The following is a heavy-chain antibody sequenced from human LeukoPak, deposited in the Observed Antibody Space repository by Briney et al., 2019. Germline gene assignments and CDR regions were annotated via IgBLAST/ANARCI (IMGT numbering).Heavy chain of an antibody. CDR1: GYTFTSYG. CDR3: ARDSEEYQLLSADFDY. J-gene: IGHJ4*02. CDR2: ISAYNGNT. Sequence: GASVKVSCKASGYTFTSYGISWVRQAPGQGLEWMGWISAYNGNTNYAQKLQGRVTMTTDTSTSTAYMELRSLRSDDTAVYYCARDSEEYQLLSADFDYWGQGTLVTVSS. D-gene: IGHD2-2*01. V-gene: IGHV1-18*01.